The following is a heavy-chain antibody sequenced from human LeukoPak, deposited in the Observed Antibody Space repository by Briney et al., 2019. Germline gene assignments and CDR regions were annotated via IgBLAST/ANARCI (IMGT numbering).Heavy chain of an antibody. D-gene: IGHD6-25*01. V-gene: IGHV3-23*01. CDR1: GFTFSSYA. J-gene: IGHJ4*02. CDR2: ITGSGSST. Sequence: GSLRLSCAASGFTFSSYAMSWVRQAPGKGLEWVSAITGSGSSTYYAGSVKGWFTTSRDNSKRTLYLQMNSLRVEDTAVYYCAPLAANIFDYWGQGTLVTASS. CDR3: APLAANIFDY.